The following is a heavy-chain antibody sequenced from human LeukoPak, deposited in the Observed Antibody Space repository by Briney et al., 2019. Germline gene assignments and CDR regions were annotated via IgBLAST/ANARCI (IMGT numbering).Heavy chain of an antibody. V-gene: IGHV1-46*01. D-gene: IGHD5-12*01. CDR1: GYTFTSYY. CDR3: ARRYSGYGYFDY. Sequence: GASVKVSCKASGYTFTSYYMHWVRQAPGLGLQWMGIINPSGGSTTYAQKFQGRVTMTRDTSASTVYMELSSLRSEDTAVYYCARRYSGYGYFDYWGHGTLVTVSS. J-gene: IGHJ4*01. CDR2: INPSGGST.